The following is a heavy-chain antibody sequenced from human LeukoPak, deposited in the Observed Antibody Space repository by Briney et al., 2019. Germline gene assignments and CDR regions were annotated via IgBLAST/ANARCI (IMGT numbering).Heavy chain of an antibody. V-gene: IGHV3-64*04. CDR1: GFTFRSYT. Sequence: PGGSLRLSCSASGFTFRSYTMHWVRQAPGKGLECVSAVSTTGGSTYYADSVKGRFTISRDNAKNSLYLQMNSLRAEDTAVYYCAREGFSFDYWGQGTLVTVSS. J-gene: IGHJ4*02. CDR2: VSTTGGST. CDR3: AREGFSFDY.